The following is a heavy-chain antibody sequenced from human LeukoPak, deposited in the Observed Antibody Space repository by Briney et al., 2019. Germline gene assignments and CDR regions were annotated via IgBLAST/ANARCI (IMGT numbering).Heavy chain of an antibody. CDR2: ISGSGGST. D-gene: IGHD3-22*01. J-gene: IGHJ4*02. Sequence: GGSLRLSCAASGFTFGSYAMSWVRQAPGKGLEWVSVISGSGGSTDYADSVKGRFTISRDNSKNTLYLQMNSLRVEDTAVYFCAKGPPYDSSGYYSAFDYWGQGTLVTVSS. CDR1: GFTFGSYA. V-gene: IGHV3-23*01. CDR3: AKGPPYDSSGYYSAFDY.